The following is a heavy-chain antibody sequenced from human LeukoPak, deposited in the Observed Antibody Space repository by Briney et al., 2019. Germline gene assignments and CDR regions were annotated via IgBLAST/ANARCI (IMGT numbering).Heavy chain of an antibody. J-gene: IGHJ4*02. Sequence: PGGPLRLSCAASGFTFSSYAMTWVRQAPGKGLEWVSVISGSGGSTYYADSVKGRFTISRDNSKNTLYLQMNSLRAEDTAVYYCAKDRDPGYSSGWYGSPNDYWGQGTLVTVSS. CDR1: GFTFSSYA. CDR2: ISGSGGST. D-gene: IGHD6-19*01. CDR3: AKDRDPGYSSGWYGSPNDY. V-gene: IGHV3-23*01.